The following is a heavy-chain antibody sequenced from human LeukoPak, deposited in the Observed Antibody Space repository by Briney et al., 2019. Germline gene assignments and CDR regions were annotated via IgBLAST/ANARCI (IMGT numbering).Heavy chain of an antibody. D-gene: IGHD2-2*01. Sequence: GGSPRLSCAASGNYWMHWVRQAPGKGLVWVSHINSDGSWTSYADSVKGRFTISKDNAKNTVYLQMNNLRAEDTAVHYCVSFYETYWGRGTLVTVSS. CDR1: GNYW. CDR3: VSFYETY. J-gene: IGHJ4*02. V-gene: IGHV3-74*01. CDR2: INSDGSWT.